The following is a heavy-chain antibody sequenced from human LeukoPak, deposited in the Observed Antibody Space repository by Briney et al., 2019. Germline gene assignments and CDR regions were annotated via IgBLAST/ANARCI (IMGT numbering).Heavy chain of an antibody. D-gene: IGHD5-18*01. J-gene: IGHJ4*02. CDR2: ISYDGSNK. V-gene: IGHV3-30-3*01. CDR3: ARSQLWAPYYFDY. CDR1: GFTFSSYA. Sequence: GRSLRLSCAASGFTFSSYAMHWVRQAPGKGLEWVAVISYDGSNKYYADSVKGRFTISRDNSKNTLYLQMNSLRAEDTAVYYCARSQLWAPYYFDYWGQGTLVTVSS.